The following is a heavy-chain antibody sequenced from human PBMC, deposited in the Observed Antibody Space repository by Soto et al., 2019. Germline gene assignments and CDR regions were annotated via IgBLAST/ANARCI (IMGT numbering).Heavy chain of an antibody. CDR2: ISAYNGNT. CDR1: GYTFTSYG. J-gene: IGHJ6*02. D-gene: IGHD2-2*01. V-gene: IGHV1-18*04. CDR3: AGGNEPIVVVPAAIHGMDV. Sequence: QVQLVQSGAEVKKPGASVKVSCKASGYTFTSYGISWVRQAPGQGLEWMGWISAYNGNTNYAQKLQGRVTMTTDTSTSTAYMELRSLRSDDTAVYYCAGGNEPIVVVPAAIHGMDVWGQGTTVTVSS.